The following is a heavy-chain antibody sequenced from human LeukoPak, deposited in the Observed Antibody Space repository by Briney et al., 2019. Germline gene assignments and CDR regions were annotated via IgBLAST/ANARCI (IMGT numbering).Heavy chain of an antibody. CDR1: GFSFRRFW. J-gene: IGHJ3*02. Sequence: GGSLRLSCAGSGFSFRRFWMTWVRQAPGRGLEWVANINGDGDGKRYADSVKDRFTISRDNARSLVFLQIHSLRDEDTALSYCARDSSPDSATTYYDALDMWGQGTMVTVSS. CDR3: ARDSSPDSATTYYDALDM. V-gene: IGHV3-7*01. CDR2: INGDGDGK. D-gene: IGHD1-1*01.